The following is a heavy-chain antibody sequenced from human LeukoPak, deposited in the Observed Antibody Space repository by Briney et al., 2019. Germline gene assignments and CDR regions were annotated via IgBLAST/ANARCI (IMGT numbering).Heavy chain of an antibody. J-gene: IGHJ5*02. Sequence: SETLSLTCTASGGSISSGGYYWSWIRQHPGKGLEWIGYIYYSGSTYYNPSLKSRVTISVDTSKNQFSLKLSSVTAADTAVYYCASPQTFWSGWSNWFDPWGQGTLVTVSS. D-gene: IGHD3-3*01. CDR1: GGSISSGGYY. CDR3: ASPQTFWSGWSNWFDP. CDR2: IYYSGST. V-gene: IGHV4-31*03.